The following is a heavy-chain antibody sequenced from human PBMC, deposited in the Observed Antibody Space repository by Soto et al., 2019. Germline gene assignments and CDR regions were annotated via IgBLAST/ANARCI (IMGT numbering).Heavy chain of an antibody. D-gene: IGHD2-15*01. V-gene: IGHV3-33*01. CDR2: IWFDGSKK. CDR1: GFTFSSYG. Sequence: QVQLVESGGGVVQPGRSLRLSCTASGFTFSSYGMHWVRQAPGKGLEWVALIWFDGSKKYYADSVKGRFTISRYNSQNKLYMQMYSLSAEDTAVYYCAREALELGYCSGGSCRTSYSFDVWGQGTMVNVSS. J-gene: IGHJ3*01. CDR3: AREALELGYCSGGSCRTSYSFDV.